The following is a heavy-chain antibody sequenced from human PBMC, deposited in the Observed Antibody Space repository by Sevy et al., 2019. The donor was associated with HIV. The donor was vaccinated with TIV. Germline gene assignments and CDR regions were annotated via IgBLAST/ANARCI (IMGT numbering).Heavy chain of an antibody. D-gene: IGHD3-10*01. CDR2: ISWNSGSI. J-gene: IGHJ3*02. CDR3: AKDINYYGSGSFPPSVAFDI. Sequence: GGPLRLSCAASGFTFDDYAMHWVRQAPGKGLEWVSGISWNSGSIGYADSVKGRFTISRDNAKNSLYLQMNSLRAEDTALYYCAKDINYYGSGSFPPSVAFDIWGQGTMVTVSS. V-gene: IGHV3-9*01. CDR1: GFTFDDYA.